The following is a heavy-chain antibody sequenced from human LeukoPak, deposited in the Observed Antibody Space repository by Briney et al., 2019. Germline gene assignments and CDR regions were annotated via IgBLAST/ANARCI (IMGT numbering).Heavy chain of an antibody. CDR2: IYTSGST. D-gene: IGHD5-24*01. CDR1: GDSITSSDTY. V-gene: IGHV4-61*02. Sequence: PSQTLSLTCTVSGDSITSSDTYWTWIRQPAGKGLEWIGRIYTSGSTNYNPSPKSRVTMSLDTSKNQFSLNLTSVTAADTAVYYCARDNHNVEMATSKRDDAFDIWGQGTMVTVSS. CDR3: ARDNHNVEMATSKRDDAFDI. J-gene: IGHJ3*02.